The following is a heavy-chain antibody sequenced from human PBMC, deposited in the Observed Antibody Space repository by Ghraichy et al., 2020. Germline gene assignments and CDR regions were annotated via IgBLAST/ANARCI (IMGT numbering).Heavy chain of an antibody. Sequence: GGSLRLSCAASGFTFGNYSMNWVRQAPGKGLEWVSHISRSGGTIYYADSAKGRFTISRDNAKNSLYLQMNSLRAEDTAVYYCARVTWVDYSGYYLDNWGQGTLVTVSS. CDR1: GFTFGNYS. D-gene: IGHD3-22*01. CDR2: ISRSGGTI. J-gene: IGHJ4*02. V-gene: IGHV3-48*04. CDR3: ARVTWVDYSGYYLDN.